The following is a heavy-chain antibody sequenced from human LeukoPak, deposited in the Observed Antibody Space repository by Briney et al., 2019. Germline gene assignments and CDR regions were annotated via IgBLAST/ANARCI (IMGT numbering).Heavy chain of an antibody. CDR3: AKKAQYNGNYPLDY. Sequence: GGSLRLSCAASGFTVSGNYMSWVRQAPGKGLEWASGTSDRGDYTYYADSVKGRFTISRDNSKNTLYLQMNSLRAEDTALYFCAKKAQYNGNYPLDYWGQGTLVTVSS. CDR2: TSDRGDYT. V-gene: IGHV3-23*01. CDR1: GFTVSGNY. J-gene: IGHJ4*02. D-gene: IGHD1-26*01.